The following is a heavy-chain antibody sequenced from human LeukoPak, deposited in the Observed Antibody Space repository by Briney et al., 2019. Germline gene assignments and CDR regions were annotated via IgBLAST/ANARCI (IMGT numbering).Heavy chain of an antibody. J-gene: IGHJ2*01. CDR3: ARGPRYCGGDCYPWYFDL. V-gene: IGHV3-74*01. CDR2: INSDGSST. Sequence: GGSLRLSCAASGFTFGSYWMHWVRQAPGKGLVWVSRINSDGSSTSYADSVKGRFTISRDNAKNTLYLQMNSLRAEDTAVYYCARGPRYCGGDCYPWYFDLWGRGTLVTVSS. CDR1: GFTFGSYW. D-gene: IGHD2-21*02.